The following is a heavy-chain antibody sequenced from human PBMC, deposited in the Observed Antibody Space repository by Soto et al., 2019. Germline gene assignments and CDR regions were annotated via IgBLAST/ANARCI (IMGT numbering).Heavy chain of an antibody. D-gene: IGHD6-13*01. CDR3: ARDGEGRAAAGMVS. V-gene: IGHV1-3*01. CDR1: GYTVSNYA. J-gene: IGHJ5*02. CDR2: INAGNFDI. Sequence: ASVKVSCKASGYTVSNYAMHLVRQAPVQILELIVWINAGNFDIKYSQKFQGRFSITMYTSANTSYIELSSLTFEDTAVYYYARDGEGRAAAGMVSWGQGTLVTVSS.